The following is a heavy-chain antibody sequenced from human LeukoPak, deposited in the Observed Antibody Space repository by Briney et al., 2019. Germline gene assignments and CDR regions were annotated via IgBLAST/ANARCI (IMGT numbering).Heavy chain of an antibody. CDR1: GFTFSSYS. V-gene: IGHV3-21*01. Sequence: GGSLRLSCAASGFTFSSYSMNWVRQAPGKGLEWVSSISSSSSYIYYADSVKGRFTISRDNAKNSLYLQMNSLRAEATAVSYCARALLITFGGVIVAFDYWGQGTLVTVSS. D-gene: IGHD3-16*02. CDR3: ARALLITFGGVIVAFDY. CDR2: ISSSSSYI. J-gene: IGHJ4*02.